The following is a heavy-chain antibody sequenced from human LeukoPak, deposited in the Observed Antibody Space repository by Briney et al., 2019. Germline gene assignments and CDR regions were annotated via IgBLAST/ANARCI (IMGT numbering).Heavy chain of an antibody. V-gene: IGHV3-48*04. J-gene: IGHJ3*02. CDR2: ISSSSSTI. Sequence: GGSLRLTCAASGFTFSSYSMTWVSQAPGKGLEGVAYISSSSSTIYYADSVKGRFTISRDNAKNSLYLQMNSLRAEDTVVYYCARDPGYCSGGSCYIDAFDIWGQGTMVTVSS. CDR1: GFTFSSYS. D-gene: IGHD2-15*01. CDR3: ARDPGYCSGGSCYIDAFDI.